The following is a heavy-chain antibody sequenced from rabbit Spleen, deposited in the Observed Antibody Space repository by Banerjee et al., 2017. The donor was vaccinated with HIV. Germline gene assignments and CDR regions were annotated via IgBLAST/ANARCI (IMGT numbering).Heavy chain of an antibody. V-gene: IGHV1S47*01. CDR3: VRDRANIGGDYGPYYFDL. Sequence: QEQLMESGGGLVQPGGSLKLSCKASGFDFSAYGVSWVRQASGKGLEWIGYIDPLFGSTYYASWVNGRFTISRDTNENTVSLKMTSLTAADTATYFCVRDRANIGGDYGPYYFDLWGPGTLVTVS. D-gene: IGHD2-1*01. CDR2: IDPLFGST. J-gene: IGHJ4*01. CDR1: GFDFSAYG.